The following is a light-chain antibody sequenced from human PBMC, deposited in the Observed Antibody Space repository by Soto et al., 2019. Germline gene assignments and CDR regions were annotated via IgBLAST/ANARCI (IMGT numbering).Light chain of an antibody. J-gene: IGLJ1*01. CDR1: SSDVGAYNF. CDR3: TSYTASSIYV. Sequence: QSALTQPPSASGSPGQSVAISCTGTSSDVGAYNFVSWYQQHPGKAPKLMIYDVSKRPSGVPDRFSGSKSGNTASLTVSGLQAEDEADYYCTSYTASSIYVFGIGTTVTVL. CDR2: DVS. V-gene: IGLV2-8*01.